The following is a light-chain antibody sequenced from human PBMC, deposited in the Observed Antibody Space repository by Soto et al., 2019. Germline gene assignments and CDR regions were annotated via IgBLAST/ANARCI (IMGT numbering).Light chain of an antibody. CDR2: GAC. Sequence: EIVLTQSPGTLSLSPGERATLSCRASQSVSSSYLAWYQQKPGQAPRLLIYGACSKATGIPDRFSGSGSGTDFTLTISRLEPEDFAVYDCQQYGSSPTMYTFGQGTKLEIK. CDR3: QQYGSSPTMYT. J-gene: IGKJ2*01. CDR1: QSVSSSY. V-gene: IGKV3-20*01.